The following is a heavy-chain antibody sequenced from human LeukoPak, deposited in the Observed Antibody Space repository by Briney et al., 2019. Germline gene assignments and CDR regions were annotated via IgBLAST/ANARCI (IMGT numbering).Heavy chain of an antibody. V-gene: IGHV1-8*02. J-gene: IGHJ4*02. D-gene: IGHD3-22*01. CDR3: ARTYYYDSSGYYY. CDR1: GYTFTSYY. CDR2: MNPNSGNT. Sequence: ASVKVSCKASGYTFTSYYMHWVRQAPGQGLEWMGWMNPNSGNTGYAQKFQGRVTMTRNTSISTAYMELSSLRSEDTAVYYCARTYYYDSSGYYYWGQGTLVTVSS.